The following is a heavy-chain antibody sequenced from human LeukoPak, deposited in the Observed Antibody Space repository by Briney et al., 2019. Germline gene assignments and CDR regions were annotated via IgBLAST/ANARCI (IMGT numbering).Heavy chain of an antibody. CDR1: GYIFNDYY. Sequence: ASVKVSCKASGYIFNDYYMHWVRQAPGQGLEWMGWINPNSDFTNYAQKFQGRVSMTRDMSISTAYMELSSLRSEDTAVCYCARELFGRFFDYWGQGTLVTVSS. D-gene: IGHD3-10*02. J-gene: IGHJ4*02. CDR3: ARELFGRFFDY. CDR2: INPNSDFT. V-gene: IGHV1-2*02.